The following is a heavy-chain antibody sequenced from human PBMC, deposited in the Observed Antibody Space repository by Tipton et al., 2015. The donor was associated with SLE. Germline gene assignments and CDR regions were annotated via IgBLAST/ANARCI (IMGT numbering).Heavy chain of an antibody. CDR2: IYTSGTT. Sequence: GLVKPSQTLSLTCTVSGDSVSSGSSYWNWIRQPAGKGLEWIGRIYTSGTTYYNPSLKSRVTISADRSNNQFSLKLNSVTAADTAVYYCARGVFSSSGSFDLWGQGAPVTVSS. J-gene: IGHJ4*02. CDR1: GDSVSSGSSY. CDR3: ARGVFSSSGSFDL. D-gene: IGHD3-10*01. V-gene: IGHV4-61*02.